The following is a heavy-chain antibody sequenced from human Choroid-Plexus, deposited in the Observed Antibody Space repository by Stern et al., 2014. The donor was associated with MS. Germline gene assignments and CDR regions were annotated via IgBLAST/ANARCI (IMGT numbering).Heavy chain of an antibody. CDR3: AKDRQYLTYFFDH. CDR1: GFTFGSCA. CDR2: VSYDGSNK. V-gene: IGHV3-30*18. D-gene: IGHD2/OR15-2a*01. Sequence: VQLVQSGGGVVQPGRPLRVSCVASGFTFGSCAMHWVRQAPGKGLEWVAGVSYDGSNKYYADSVKGRFPIARNNSQNTLYMQMSSLRPEDTAVYYCAKDRQYLTYFFDHWGQGSLVTVSS. J-gene: IGHJ5*02.